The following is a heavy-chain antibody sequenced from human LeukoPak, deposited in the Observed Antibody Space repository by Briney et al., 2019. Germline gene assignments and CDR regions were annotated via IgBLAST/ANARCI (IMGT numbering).Heavy chain of an antibody. V-gene: IGHV4-4*07. CDR1: GASIRRYY. CDR2: IDTIGST. CDR3: AGDRYWYFDL. J-gene: IGHJ2*01. Sequence: SETLSLTCTVSGASIRRYYWSWIRQPAGKGLEWIGRIDTIGSTNYNPFLKSRVTVSVDTSKNQFSLKLTSVTAADTAVYYCAGDRYWYFDLWGRGTLITVSS.